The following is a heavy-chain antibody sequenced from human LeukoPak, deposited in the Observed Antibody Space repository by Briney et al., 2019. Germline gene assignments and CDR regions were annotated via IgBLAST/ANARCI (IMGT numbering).Heavy chain of an antibody. D-gene: IGHD6-13*01. V-gene: IGHV1-69*04. CDR3: ARGAASVGCIPIEFAD. J-gene: IGHJ4*02. Sequence: SVNAACKASGDTFISYATCWVRQAPGQGLEWMGRIIPILGIANYAQKFQGRVTIAADKATSTAYMELSSLRSEDTAVYYCARGAASVGCIPIEFADWGQATLVTVSS. CDR1: GDTFISYA. CDR2: IIPILGIA.